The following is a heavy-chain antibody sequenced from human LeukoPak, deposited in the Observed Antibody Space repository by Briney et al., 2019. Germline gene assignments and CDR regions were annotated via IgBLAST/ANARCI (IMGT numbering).Heavy chain of an antibody. J-gene: IGHJ6*03. Sequence: GGSLRLPCAASGFSFSSYTMNWVRQAPGKGLEWVSSITISSSSIYYADSVKGRFTISRDNAKNSLYLQMNSLRAEDTAVYYCARGGREGSGWYGPGYSGAMDYYYYMDVWGKGTTVTVSS. CDR1: GFSFSSYT. CDR2: ITISSSSI. D-gene: IGHD6-19*01. V-gene: IGHV3-21*01. CDR3: ARGGREGSGWYGPGYSGAMDYYYYMDV.